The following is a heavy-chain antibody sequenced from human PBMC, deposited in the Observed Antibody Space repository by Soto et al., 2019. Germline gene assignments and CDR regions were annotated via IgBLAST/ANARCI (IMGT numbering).Heavy chain of an antibody. CDR2: ISGSGGST. V-gene: IGHV3-23*01. D-gene: IGHD3-10*01. CDR3: AKVAGSGENYYYYGMDV. Sequence: GGSLRLSCAASGFTFSSYAMSWVRQAPGKGLEWVSAISGSGGSTYYADSVKGRFTISRDNSKNTLYLQMISLRAEDTAVYYCAKVAGSGENYYYYGMDVWGQGTTVTVSS. CDR1: GFTFSSYA. J-gene: IGHJ6*02.